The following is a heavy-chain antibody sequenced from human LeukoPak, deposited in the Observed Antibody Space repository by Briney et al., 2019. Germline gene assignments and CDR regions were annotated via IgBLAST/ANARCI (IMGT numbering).Heavy chain of an antibody. CDR1: GYFFTAYY. V-gene: IGHV1-2*02. CDR3: ARSDDWTSLDSLFYFYYMDV. CDR2: INPSSGAT. D-gene: IGHD3-9*01. J-gene: IGHJ6*03. Sequence: ASVKVSCKASGYFFTAYYMHRVRQAPGQGLEWMGWINPSSGATNYAQHFQGRVTMTRDTSISTGYMELSRLRSDDTAVYYCARSDDWTSLDSLFYFYYMDVWGKGTTVTVSS.